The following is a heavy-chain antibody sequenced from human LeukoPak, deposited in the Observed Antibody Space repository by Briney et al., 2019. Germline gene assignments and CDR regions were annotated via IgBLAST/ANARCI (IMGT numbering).Heavy chain of an antibody. J-gene: IGHJ6*04. CDR3: AKDKVPAAYYYGMDV. CDR2: ISYDGSNK. Sequence: GGSLRLSCAASGFTFSSYGMHWVRQAPGKGPEWVAVISYDGSNKYYADSVKGRFTISRDNSKNTLYLQMNSLRAEDTAVYYCAKDKVPAAYYYGMDVWGKGTTVTVSS. CDR1: GFTFSSYG. D-gene: IGHD2-2*01. V-gene: IGHV3-30*18.